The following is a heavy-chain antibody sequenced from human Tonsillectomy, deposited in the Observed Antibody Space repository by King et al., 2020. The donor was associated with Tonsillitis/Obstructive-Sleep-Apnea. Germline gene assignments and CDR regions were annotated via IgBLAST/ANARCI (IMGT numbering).Heavy chain of an antibody. D-gene: IGHD4-17*01. J-gene: IGHJ4*02. CDR2: ISYFTTNT. CDR1: GFTFSNYA. CDR3: ANDVGESDSRRDYFDF. Sequence: QVQLVESGGGVVQPGRSLRLSCAASGFTFSNYAMHWVRQAPGKRLEWVAIISYFTTNTYYADSVKGRFTISRDNSKNTLYLQMNSLRAEDTAVYYCANDVGESDSRRDYFDFWGQGTLVTVSS. V-gene: IGHV3-30*18.